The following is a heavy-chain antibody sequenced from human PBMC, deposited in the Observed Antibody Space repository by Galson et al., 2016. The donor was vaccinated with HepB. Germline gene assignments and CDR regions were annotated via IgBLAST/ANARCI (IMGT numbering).Heavy chain of an antibody. D-gene: IGHD6-13*01. V-gene: IGHV3-74*01. CDR1: GITFSSYW. Sequence: SLRLSCAASGITFSSYWMHWVRQAPGKGLVWVSRINRDGNSIAYADSVRGRFTIARDNAKNTLFLQMNSLRAEDTAVYYCARGTTTAGTWYYGMDVWGQGTTVTVSS. CDR3: ARGTTTAGTWYYGMDV. CDR2: INRDGNSI. J-gene: IGHJ6*02.